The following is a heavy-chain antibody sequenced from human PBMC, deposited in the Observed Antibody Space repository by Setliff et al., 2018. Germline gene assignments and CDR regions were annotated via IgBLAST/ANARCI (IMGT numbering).Heavy chain of an antibody. Sequence: PGGSLRLSCAASGFTFSSYALTWVRQAPGRGLEWVSSITGSGGGTDYADSVKGRFTISRDNSKNTLYLQMNSLRAEDSALYYCSRDPNGDYVGAFDSWGQGTMVTVSS. CDR2: ITGSGGGT. V-gene: IGHV3-23*01. CDR1: GFTFSSYA. CDR3: SRDPNGDYVGAFDS. J-gene: IGHJ3*02. D-gene: IGHD3-16*01.